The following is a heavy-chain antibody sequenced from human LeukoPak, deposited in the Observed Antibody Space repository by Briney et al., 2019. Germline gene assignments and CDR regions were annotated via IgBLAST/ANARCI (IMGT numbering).Heavy chain of an antibody. CDR3: ARDRFGEVVPAAIPGYFDY. J-gene: IGHJ4*02. V-gene: IGHV3-7*01. CDR2: IKQDGSEK. D-gene: IGHD2-2*01. Sequence: GGSLRLSCAASGFTFSTYWMTWVRQAPGKGLEWVANIKQDGSEKYYVDSVKGRFTISRDNAKNSLYLQMNSLRAEDTAVYYCARDRFGEVVPAAIPGYFDYWGQGTLVTVSS. CDR1: GFTFSTYW.